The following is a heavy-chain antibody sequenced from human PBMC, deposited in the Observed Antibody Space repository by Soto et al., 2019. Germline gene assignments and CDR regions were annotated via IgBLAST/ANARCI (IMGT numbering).Heavy chain of an antibody. D-gene: IGHD6-19*01. J-gene: IGHJ6*02. Sequence: SVKVSCKASGGTFSSYAISWVRQAPGQGLEWMGGIIPIFGTANYAQKFQGRVTITADESTSTAYMELSSLRSEDTAVYYCASRYSSGWLPYYYYYGMDVWGQGTTVTVSS. V-gene: IGHV1-69*13. CDR2: IIPIFGTA. CDR1: GGTFSSYA. CDR3: ASRYSSGWLPYYYYYGMDV.